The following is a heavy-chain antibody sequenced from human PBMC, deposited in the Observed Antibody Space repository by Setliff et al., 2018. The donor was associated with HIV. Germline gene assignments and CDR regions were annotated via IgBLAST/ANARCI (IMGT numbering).Heavy chain of an antibody. D-gene: IGHD2-21*02. CDR2: ISHSGIT. J-gene: IGHJ4*02. CDR3: ARQGVVTGHAFDS. CDR1: GVSTISSSSSYY. V-gene: IGHV4-39*01. Sequence: SETLSLTCIVSGVSTISSSSSYYWGWIRQPPGKGLEWIGYISHSGITYYNPSLKSRDTISVDTSKNHFSLRLLSVTAADTAVYYCARQGVVTGHAFDSWGPGALVTVSS.